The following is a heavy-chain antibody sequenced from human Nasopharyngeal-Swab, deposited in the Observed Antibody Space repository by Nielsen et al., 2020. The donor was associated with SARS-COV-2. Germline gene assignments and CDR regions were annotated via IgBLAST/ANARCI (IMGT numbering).Heavy chain of an antibody. V-gene: IGHV3-30*04. J-gene: IGHJ3*02. CDR3: ARTGDLDIVVVPAALWAFDI. D-gene: IGHD2-2*03. CDR2: ISYDGSNK. CDR1: GFTFSSYA. Sequence: GGSLRLSCAASGFTFSSYAMHWVRQAPGKGLEWVAVISYDGSNKYYADSVKGRFTISRDNSKNTLYLQMNSLRAEDTAVYYCARTGDLDIVVVPAALWAFDIWGQGTMVTVSS.